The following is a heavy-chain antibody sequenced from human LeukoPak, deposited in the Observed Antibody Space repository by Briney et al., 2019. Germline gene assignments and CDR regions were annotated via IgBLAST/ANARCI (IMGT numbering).Heavy chain of an antibody. V-gene: IGHV4-34*01. CDR3: ARPPITADAFDI. CDR2: INHSGST. J-gene: IGHJ3*02. CDR1: GGSFSGYY. D-gene: IGHD5-24*01. Sequence: SETLSLTCAVYGGSFSGYYWSWIRQPPGKGLEWIGEINHSGSTNYSPSLKSRVTISVDTSKNQFSLKLSSVTAADTAVYYCARPPITADAFDIWGQGTMVTVSS.